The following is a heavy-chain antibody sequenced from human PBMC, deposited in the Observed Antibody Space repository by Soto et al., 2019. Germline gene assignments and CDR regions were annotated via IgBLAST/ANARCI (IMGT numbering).Heavy chain of an antibody. D-gene: IGHD3-22*01. J-gene: IGHJ4*02. CDR3: ARQMEGYYDSSGYYY. CDR1: GGSISSSSYY. V-gene: IGHV4-39*01. CDR2: IYYSGIT. Sequence: SETLSLTCTVSGGSISSSSYYWGWIRQPPGKGLEWIGSIYYSGITYYNPSLKSRVTISVDTSKNKFPLKLSSVTAADTAVYYCARQMEGYYDSSGYYYWGQGTLVTVSS.